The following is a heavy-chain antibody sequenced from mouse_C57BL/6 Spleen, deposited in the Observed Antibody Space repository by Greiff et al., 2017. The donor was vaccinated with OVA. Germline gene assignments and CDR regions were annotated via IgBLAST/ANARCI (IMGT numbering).Heavy chain of an antibody. CDR3: AKEGSYYYGSSSFAY. D-gene: IGHD1-1*01. CDR1: GYTFTSYW. V-gene: IGHV1-62-3*01. CDR2: IDPNSGGT. Sequence: QVQLQQPGAELVKPGASVKLSCKASGYTFTSYWMHWVKQRPGRGLEWIGRIDPNSGGTKYNEKFKSKATLTVDKPSSTAYMELRSLTSEDSAVYYCAKEGSYYYGSSSFAYWGQGTLVTVSA. J-gene: IGHJ3*01.